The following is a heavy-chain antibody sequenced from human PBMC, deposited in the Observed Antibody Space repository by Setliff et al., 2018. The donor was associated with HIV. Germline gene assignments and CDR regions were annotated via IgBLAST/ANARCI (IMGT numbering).Heavy chain of an antibody. CDR1: GYTFTSYY. J-gene: IGHJ3*02. Sequence: GASVKVSCKASGYTFTSYYMHWVRQAPGQGLEWMGIINPGGGSTSYAQKFQGRVTMTRDTSTSTVYMELSSLRSEDTAVYYCARERAGFEAFDIWGQGTMVTVSS. V-gene: IGHV1-46*01. CDR2: INPGGGST. CDR3: ARERAGFEAFDI.